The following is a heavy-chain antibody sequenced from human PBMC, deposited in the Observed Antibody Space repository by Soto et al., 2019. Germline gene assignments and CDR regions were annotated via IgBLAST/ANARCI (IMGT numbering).Heavy chain of an antibody. V-gene: IGHV4-4*02. J-gene: IGHJ6*02. Sequence: SETLSLTCAVSGASIDSTSWWTWVRQPSGKGLEWIGEIYHSGSTNYNPSFKSRVTISVAKSKTQFSLKLTSVTAADTAVYYCASHYYDDSTDYYYGMDVWGQGTTVTVSS. CDR2: IYHSGST. CDR3: ASHYYDDSTDYYYGMDV. CDR1: GASIDSTSW. D-gene: IGHD3-22*01.